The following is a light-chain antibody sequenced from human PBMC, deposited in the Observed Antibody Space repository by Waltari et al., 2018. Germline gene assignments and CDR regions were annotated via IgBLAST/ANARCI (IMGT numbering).Light chain of an antibody. CDR3: CSYAGSYAVV. Sequence: QSALTHPRSVSGSPGQAVTISCTGTSSAAGGHNSVSWYQQHPGNAPKFMIYDVNKRPSGVPDRFSGSKSGNTASLTISGLQAGDEADYFCCSYAGSYAVVFGGGTKLTVL. CDR1: SSAAGGHNS. V-gene: IGLV2-11*01. J-gene: IGLJ2*01. CDR2: DVN.